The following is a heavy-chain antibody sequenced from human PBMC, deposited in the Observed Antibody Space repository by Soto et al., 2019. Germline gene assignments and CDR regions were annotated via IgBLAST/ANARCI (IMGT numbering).Heavy chain of an antibody. CDR2: IHYTGST. D-gene: IGHD4-17*01. Sequence: SETLSLTRIVSGGSISNYYWSWVRQAPGQELEWIAYIHYTGSTNYNPSLKSRITISLDTSQNQFSLKLTSVTAAASAVYYCARHFPVANGHYPLDYWGLGTLVTVS. CDR3: ARHFPVANGHYPLDY. CDR1: GGSISNYY. V-gene: IGHV4-59*08. J-gene: IGHJ4*02.